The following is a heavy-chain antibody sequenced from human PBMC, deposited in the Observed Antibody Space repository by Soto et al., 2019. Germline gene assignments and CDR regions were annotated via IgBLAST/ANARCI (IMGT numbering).Heavy chain of an antibody. CDR1: GFSLSTTGVG. Sequence: QITLKESGPTLVKPTQTLTLTCTFFGFSLSTTGVGVGWVRQPPGKALEWLAVAYWYDDNRYSPSLKNRLTVTKDTSTNQVVLTMTNMDPVDTATYYCAHRRGGYNWDDAHFDYWGQGILVTVSS. CDR3: AHRRGGYNWDDAHFDY. D-gene: IGHD1-20*01. J-gene: IGHJ4*02. CDR2: AYWYDDN. V-gene: IGHV2-5*01.